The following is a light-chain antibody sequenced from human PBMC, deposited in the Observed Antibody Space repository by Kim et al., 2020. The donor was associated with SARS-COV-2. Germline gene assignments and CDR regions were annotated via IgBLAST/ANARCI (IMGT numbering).Light chain of an antibody. J-gene: IGKJ1*01. CDR1: QSVINNY. Sequence: EIVLTQSPGTLSLSPGERATLSCNTTQSVINNYLAWYQQKPGQAPRLVISGVSRRATGIPDRFSGSGSGTDFTLTISRLEPEDFAVYYCQQYGYSSTFGQGTKVDIK. CDR3: QQYGYSST. V-gene: IGKV3-20*01. CDR2: GVS.